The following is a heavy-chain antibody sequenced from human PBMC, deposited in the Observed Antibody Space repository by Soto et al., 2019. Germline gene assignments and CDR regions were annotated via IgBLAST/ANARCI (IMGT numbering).Heavy chain of an antibody. CDR2: IWYDGSNK. CDR1: GFTFSSYG. J-gene: IGHJ3*02. Sequence: VGSLRLSCAASGFTFSSYGMHWVRQAPGKGLEWVAVIWYDGSNKYYADSVKGRFTISRDNSKNTLYLQMNSLRAEDTAVYYCARDGSTSSLSDDAFDIWGQGTMVTVSS. D-gene: IGHD2-2*01. V-gene: IGHV3-33*01. CDR3: ARDGSTSSLSDDAFDI.